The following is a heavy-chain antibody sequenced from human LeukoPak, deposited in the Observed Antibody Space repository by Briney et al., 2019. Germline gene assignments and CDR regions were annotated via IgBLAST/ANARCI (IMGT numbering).Heavy chain of an antibody. CDR1: GGSFSGYY. CDR3: ARESPLDYYGSGSYNFDY. D-gene: IGHD3-10*01. Sequence: SSETLSLTCAVYGGSFSGYYWSWIRQPAGKGLEWIGRIYTSGSTNYNPSLKSRVTMSVDTSKNQFSLKLSSVTAADTAVYYCARESPLDYYGSGSYNFDYWGQGTLVTVSS. J-gene: IGHJ4*02. V-gene: IGHV4-4*07. CDR2: IYTSGST.